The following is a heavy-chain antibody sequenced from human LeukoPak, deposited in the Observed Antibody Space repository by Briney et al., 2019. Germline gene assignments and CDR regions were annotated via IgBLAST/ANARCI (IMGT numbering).Heavy chain of an antibody. J-gene: IGHJ3*02. V-gene: IGHV5-51*01. CDR1: GYSFTSYW. CDR3: ARTSGDKWLLDAFDI. D-gene: IGHD3-22*01. Sequence: GESLKISCKGSGYSFTSYWIGWVRQMPGKGLEWMGIIYPGDSDTRYSPSFQGQVTISADKSISTAYLQWSSLKASDTAMYYCARTSGDKWLLDAFDIWGQGTMVTVSS. CDR2: IYPGDSDT.